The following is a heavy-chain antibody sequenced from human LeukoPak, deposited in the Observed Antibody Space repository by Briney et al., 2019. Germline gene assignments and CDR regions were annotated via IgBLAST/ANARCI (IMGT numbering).Heavy chain of an antibody. D-gene: IGHD1-7*01. CDR1: GGSISSYY. Sequence: PSETLSLTCTVSGGSISSYYWSWIRQPPGKGLEWVGYIYYSGSANYNPSLKSRVTISVDTSKNQFSLKLSSVTAADTAVYYCARDNWNYGSSMDVWGQGTTVTVSS. J-gene: IGHJ6*02. CDR3: ARDNWNYGSSMDV. CDR2: IYYSGSA. V-gene: IGHV4-59*01.